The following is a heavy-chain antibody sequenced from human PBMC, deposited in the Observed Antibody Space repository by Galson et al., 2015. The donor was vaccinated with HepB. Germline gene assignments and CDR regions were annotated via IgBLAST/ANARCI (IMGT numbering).Heavy chain of an antibody. J-gene: IGHJ4*02. CDR1: GFSLSTVGVG. V-gene: IGHV2-5*02. CDR2: IYWDDDT. CDR3: ARRRYYEYVWGD. Sequence: PALVKPTQTLTLTCSFSGFSLSTVGVGVGWIRQPPGKALEFLALIYWDDDTRYSPSLKSRLTITRDTSKNQVVLTINNMDPVDTGTYFCARRRYYEYVWGDWGQGTLVTVSS. D-gene: IGHD3-16*01.